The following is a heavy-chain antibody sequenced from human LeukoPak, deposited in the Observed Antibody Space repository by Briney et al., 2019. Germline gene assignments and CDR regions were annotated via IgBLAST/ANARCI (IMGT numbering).Heavy chain of an antibody. CDR2: INWNGGST. CDR1: GFTFDDYG. J-gene: IGHJ5*02. D-gene: IGHD3-10*01. Sequence: PGGSLRLSCAASGFTFDDYGMSWVRQAPGKGLEWVSGINWNGGSTGYADSVKGRFTISRDNAKSSLYLQMNSLRAEDTALYYCARIGATMVRGVKVDWFDPWGQGTLVTVSS. CDR3: ARIGATMVRGVKVDWFDP. V-gene: IGHV3-20*04.